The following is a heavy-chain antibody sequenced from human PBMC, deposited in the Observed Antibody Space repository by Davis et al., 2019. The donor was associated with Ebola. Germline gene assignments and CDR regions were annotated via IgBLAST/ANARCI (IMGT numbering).Heavy chain of an antibody. CDR3: ARGDGGIKDY. J-gene: IGHJ4*02. D-gene: IGHD3-16*01. V-gene: IGHV4-34*01. CDR1: GGSFSGYY. CDR2: INHSGST. Sequence: MPSETLSLTCAVYGGSFSGYYWSWIRQPPGKGLEWIGEINHSGSTNYNPSLKSRVTISVDTSKNQFSLKLSPVTAADTAVYYCARGDGGIKDYWGQGTLVTVSS.